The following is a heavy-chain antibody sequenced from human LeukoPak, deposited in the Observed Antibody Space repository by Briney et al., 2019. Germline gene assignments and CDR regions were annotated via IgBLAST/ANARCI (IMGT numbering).Heavy chain of an antibody. J-gene: IGHJ4*02. V-gene: IGHV3-33*06. D-gene: IGHD3-22*01. CDR2: IWYDGSNK. CDR1: GFTFSSYG. CDR3: AKASPDSSGYFDY. Sequence: PGGSLRLSCAASGFTFSSYGMHWVRQAPGKGLEWVAVIWYDGSNKYYADSAKGRFTISRDNSKNTLYLQMNSLGAEDTAVYYCAKASPDSSGYFDYRGQGTLVTVSS.